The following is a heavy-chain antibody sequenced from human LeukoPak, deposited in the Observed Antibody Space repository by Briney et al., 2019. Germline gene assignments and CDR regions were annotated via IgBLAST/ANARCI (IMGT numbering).Heavy chain of an antibody. Sequence: GGSLRLSCAASGFTFSSYAMSWVRQAPGKGPEWVSAISGSGGSTYYADSVKGRFIISRDDSKDTLYLQMFSLRVEDTALYYCAKRGDWQLVRFGLEYWGQGTLVTVSS. J-gene: IGHJ4*02. V-gene: IGHV3-23*01. CDR1: GFTFSSYA. D-gene: IGHD6-6*01. CDR3: AKRGDWQLVRFGLEY. CDR2: ISGSGGST.